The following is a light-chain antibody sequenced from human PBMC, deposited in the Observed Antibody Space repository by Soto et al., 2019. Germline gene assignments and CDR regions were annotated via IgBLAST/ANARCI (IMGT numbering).Light chain of an antibody. J-gene: IGLJ3*02. V-gene: IGLV2-23*01. CDR3: FSYAGRSTLV. CDR2: EGS. Sequence: QSVLTQPASVSGSPGQSITISCTGSSSDVGSYNLVSWHQQYPGKAPKLMIYEGSKRPSGVSNRFSGSKSGNTASLTISGIQAEDGADYYCFSYAGRSTLVFGGG. CDR1: SSDVGSYNL.